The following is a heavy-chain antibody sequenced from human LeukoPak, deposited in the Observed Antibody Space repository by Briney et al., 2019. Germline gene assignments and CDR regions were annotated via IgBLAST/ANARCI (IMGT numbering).Heavy chain of an antibody. CDR2: IIPIFGTA. V-gene: IGHV1-69*13. Sequence: ASVKVSCKASGGTFSSYAISWVRQAPGQGLEWMGGIIPIFGTANYAQKFQSRVTMTADESTSTAYMELSSLRSEDTAVYYCARDGYYDSSGAFDIWGQGTMVTVSS. J-gene: IGHJ3*02. D-gene: IGHD3-22*01. CDR1: GGTFSSYA. CDR3: ARDGYYDSSGAFDI.